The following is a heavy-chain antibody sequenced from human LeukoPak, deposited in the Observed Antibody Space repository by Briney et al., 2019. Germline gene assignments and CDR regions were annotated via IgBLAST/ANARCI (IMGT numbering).Heavy chain of an antibody. CDR1: GFTFSRYA. Sequence: SGGSLRLSCVASGFTFSRYAMSWVRQAPGKGLEWVSAISGSANSTYYAASVKGRFTISRDNSKHTVYLQMNSLRAEDTAVYYCAKEFGHILNWGSLDYWGQGTLVTVSS. CDR2: ISGSANST. V-gene: IGHV3-23*01. D-gene: IGHD7-27*01. J-gene: IGHJ4*02. CDR3: AKEFGHILNWGSLDY.